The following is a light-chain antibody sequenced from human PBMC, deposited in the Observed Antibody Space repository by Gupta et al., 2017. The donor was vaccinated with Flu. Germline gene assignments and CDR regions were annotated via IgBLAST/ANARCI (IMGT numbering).Light chain of an antibody. CDR1: NSDGGAYNY. Sequence: QSITTSSTGSNSDGGAYNYVSWYQQHPSNAHKLIIFEVNNRPAVVSTRFSGSKSGNTASLTIAGLQAEDDAHYYCSSYTGSSKLFGGGTKLTVL. CDR2: EVN. CDR3: SSYTGSSKL. V-gene: IGLV2-14*03. J-gene: IGLJ2*01.